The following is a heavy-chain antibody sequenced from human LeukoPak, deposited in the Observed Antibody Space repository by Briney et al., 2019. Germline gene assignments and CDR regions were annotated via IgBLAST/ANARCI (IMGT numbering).Heavy chain of an antibody. V-gene: IGHV4-59*01. CDR3: ARPRVALAGTPPFLY. CDR2: IYYSGST. J-gene: IGHJ4*02. Sequence: PSETLSLTCTVSGGSISSYYWSWIRQPPGKGLEWIGYIYYSGSTNYNPSLRSRVTISVDTSKNQFSLKLSSVTAADTAVYYCARPRVALAGTPPFLYWGQGTLVTVSS. CDR1: GGSISSYY. D-gene: IGHD6-19*01.